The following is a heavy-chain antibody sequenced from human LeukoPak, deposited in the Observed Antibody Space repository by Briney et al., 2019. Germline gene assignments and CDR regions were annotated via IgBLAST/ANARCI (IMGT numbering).Heavy chain of an antibody. CDR2: INPSGGST. D-gene: IGHD3-22*01. CDR1: GYTFTSYY. J-gene: IGHJ6*03. CDR3: QLSGYYYDSGGVSYMDV. Sequence: ASVKVSCKASGYTFTSYYMHWVRQAPGQGLEWMGIINPSGGSTSYAQKFQGRVTMTRDTSTSTVYMELSSLRSEDTAVYYCQLSGYYYDSGGVSYMDVWGKGTTVTVSS. V-gene: IGHV1-46*01.